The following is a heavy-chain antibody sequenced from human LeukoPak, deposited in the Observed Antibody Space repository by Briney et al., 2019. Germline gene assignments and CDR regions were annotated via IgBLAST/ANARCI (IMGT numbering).Heavy chain of an antibody. V-gene: IGHV1-24*01. CDR2: FDPEDGET. Sequence: ASVKVSCKVSGYSLTELSMHWVRQAPGKGLEWMGGFDPEDGETIYAQKFQGRVTMTEDTSTDTAYMELSSLRSEDTAVYYCARDDCSSTSCFRDYWGQGTLVTVSS. D-gene: IGHD2-2*01. CDR3: ARDDCSSTSCFRDY. CDR1: GYSLTELS. J-gene: IGHJ4*02.